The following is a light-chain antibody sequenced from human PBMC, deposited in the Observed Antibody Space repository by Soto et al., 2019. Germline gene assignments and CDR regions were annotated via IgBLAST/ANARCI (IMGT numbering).Light chain of an antibody. J-gene: IGLJ2*01. CDR2: INSDGSH. V-gene: IGLV4-69*01. Sequence: QAVLTQSPSASASLGASVKLTCTLSSGHSRNAIAWHQQQPEKGPRYLMKINSDGSHIKGDEIPDRFSGSSSGAERYLTISSIQSEDEADYYCQAWVTGIGVFGGGTKVTVL. CDR1: SGHSRNA. CDR3: QAWVTGIGV.